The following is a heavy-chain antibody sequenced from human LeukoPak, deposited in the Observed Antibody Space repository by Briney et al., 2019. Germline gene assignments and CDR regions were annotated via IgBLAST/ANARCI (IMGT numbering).Heavy chain of an antibody. J-gene: IGHJ5*02. V-gene: IGHV5-51*01. CDR1: GYPFTKFW. CDR2: IYPGDYDT. Sequence: GESLKISCKGSGYPFTKFWIGWVRQMPGKGLEWMGIIYPGDYDTRYSPSFQGQVTISADKSISTAYLQWSSLKASDTAMYYCARRMVRGVNWFDPWGQGTLVTVSS. D-gene: IGHD3-10*01. CDR3: ARRMVRGVNWFDP.